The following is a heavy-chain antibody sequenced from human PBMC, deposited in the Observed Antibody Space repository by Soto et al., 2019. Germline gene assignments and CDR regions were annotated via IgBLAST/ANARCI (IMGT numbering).Heavy chain of an antibody. CDR3: AHISSGWYHWDY. CDR1: GFSLSTSGVG. D-gene: IGHD6-19*01. J-gene: IGHJ4*02. CDR2: IYWDDDK. V-gene: IGHV2-5*02. Sequence: QITLKESGPTLVKPTQTLTLTCTFSGFSLSTSGVGVGWIRQPPGKALEWLALIYWDDDKRYSPSLKSRLTLTKDTSKNQVVLTMTNMDPVDTATYYCAHISSGWYHWDYWGQGTLVTVSS.